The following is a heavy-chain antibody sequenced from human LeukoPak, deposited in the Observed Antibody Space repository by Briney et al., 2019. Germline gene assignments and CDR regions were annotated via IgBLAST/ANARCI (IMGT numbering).Heavy chain of an antibody. D-gene: IGHD3-10*01. Sequence: ASVKVSCKASGYTFTGYYMHWVRQAPGQGLEWMGRINPNSGGTNYAQKFQGRVTMTRYTSISTAYMELSRLRSDDTAVYYCARGPMVRGVNLAEWFDPWGQGTLVTVSS. CDR2: INPNSGGT. CDR1: GYTFTGYY. V-gene: IGHV1-2*06. J-gene: IGHJ5*02. CDR3: ARGPMVRGVNLAEWFDP.